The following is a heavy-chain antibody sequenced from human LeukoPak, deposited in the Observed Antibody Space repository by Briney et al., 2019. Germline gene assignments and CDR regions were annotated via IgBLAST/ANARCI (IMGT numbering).Heavy chain of an antibody. CDR2: ISSSRSYI. CDR1: GFTFSSYS. Sequence: GGSLRLSCAASGFTFSSYSMNWVRQAPGKGLEWVSSISSSRSYIYYADSVKGRFTISRDNAKNSLYLQMNSLRAEDTAVYYCARDGAAADLFDYWGQGTLVTVSS. D-gene: IGHD6-13*01. CDR3: ARDGAAADLFDY. J-gene: IGHJ4*02. V-gene: IGHV3-21*01.